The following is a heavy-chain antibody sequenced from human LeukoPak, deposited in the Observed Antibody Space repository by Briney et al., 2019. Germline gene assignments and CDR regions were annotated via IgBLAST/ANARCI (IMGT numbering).Heavy chain of an antibody. CDR2: IDPSDSYT. V-gene: IGHV5-10-1*01. CDR1: GYSFTSYW. J-gene: IGHJ3*02. CDR3: ARHTPGLWFGDNDAFDI. D-gene: IGHD3-10*01. Sequence: GASLLISCKGSGYSFTSYWISWVRQLPGKGLEWMGRIDPSDSYTNYSPSFQGHVTISADKSISTAYLQWSSLKASDTAMYYCARHTPGLWFGDNDAFDIWGQGTMVTVSS.